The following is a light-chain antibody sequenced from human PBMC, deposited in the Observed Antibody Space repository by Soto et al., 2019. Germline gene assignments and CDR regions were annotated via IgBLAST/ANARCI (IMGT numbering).Light chain of an antibody. CDR3: KQYNNWPWT. Sequence: EIVMTQSPATLSVSPGERATLSCRASQSVSSNLAWYQQKLGQAPRLLIYGASTRATGIPARFSGSGSGTEFTLTISSLQSADFAVYHCKQYNNWPWTFGQGTKVEIK. V-gene: IGKV3-15*01. J-gene: IGKJ1*01. CDR2: GAS. CDR1: QSVSSN.